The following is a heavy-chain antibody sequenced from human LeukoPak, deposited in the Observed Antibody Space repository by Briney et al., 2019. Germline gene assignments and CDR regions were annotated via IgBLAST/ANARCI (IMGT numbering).Heavy chain of an antibody. CDR1: GFTFDDYA. CDR3: AKGSLGFDY. CDR2: ISWNSGSI. V-gene: IGHV3-9*01. J-gene: IGHJ4*02. Sequence: GGSLRLSCAASGFTFDDYAMHWVRQAPGKGLEWVPGISWNSGSIGYADSVKGRFTISRDNAKNSLYLQMNSLRAEDTALYYCAKGSLGFDYWGQGTLVTVSS.